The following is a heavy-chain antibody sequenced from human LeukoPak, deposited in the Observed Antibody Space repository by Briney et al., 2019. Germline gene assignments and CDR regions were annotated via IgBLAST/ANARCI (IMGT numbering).Heavy chain of an antibody. V-gene: IGHV1-69*06. Sequence: SVKVSYKASGGTFNSYAISWVRQAPGQGGEGMGGIIPIFGKANYAQKFQGRVTITADKSTSTAYIELSSLRSEDTAVYYCARDLSGVALGYWGQGTLVTVSS. CDR2: IIPIFGKA. CDR3: ARDLSGVALGY. J-gene: IGHJ4*02. CDR1: GGTFNSYA. D-gene: IGHD3-10*01.